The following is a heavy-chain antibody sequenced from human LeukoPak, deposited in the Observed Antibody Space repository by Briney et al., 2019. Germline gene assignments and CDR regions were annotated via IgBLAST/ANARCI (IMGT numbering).Heavy chain of an antibody. Sequence: GESLKISCKGSGYSFTNSWIGWVRQMPGKGLEWMGILYPDDSDTRYNPSFQGQVTISADKSISTAYLQWSSLKASDTAMYYCARQAPLAYFDYWGQGTLVTVYS. CDR1: GYSFTNSW. CDR2: LYPDDSDT. J-gene: IGHJ4*02. CDR3: ARQAPLAYFDY. V-gene: IGHV5-51*01.